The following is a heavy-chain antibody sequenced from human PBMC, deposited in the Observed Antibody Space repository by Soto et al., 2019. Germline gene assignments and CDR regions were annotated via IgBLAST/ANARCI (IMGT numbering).Heavy chain of an antibody. Sequence: GGSLRLSCAASGLTFSNYAISWVRQAPGKGLEWVSIISGSGDTSYYADSVKGRFTISRDNSRNTLYLQMNSLRAGDSAKYYCVKEGTSGLYYFDYWGPGTLVTVSS. J-gene: IGHJ4*02. CDR3: VKEGTSGLYYFDY. CDR2: ISGSGDTS. V-gene: IGHV3-23*01. CDR1: GLTFSNYA. D-gene: IGHD6-19*01.